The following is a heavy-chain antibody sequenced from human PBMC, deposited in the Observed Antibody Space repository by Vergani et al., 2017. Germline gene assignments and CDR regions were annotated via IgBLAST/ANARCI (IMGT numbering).Heavy chain of an antibody. Sequence: EVQLVESGGGLVQPGGSLRLSCEASGFSFPGYAMSWVRQAPGKGLEWVSGISGSGGNTFYADSVKGRFTISRDNSKNTLYLQMSSLRAEDTAVYFCVKEISYYDTLTAYYGMDVWGQGTTVTVSS. CDR2: ISGSGGNT. J-gene: IGHJ6*02. CDR1: GFSFPGYA. V-gene: IGHV3-23*04. CDR3: VKEISYYDTLTAYYGMDV. D-gene: IGHD3-9*01.